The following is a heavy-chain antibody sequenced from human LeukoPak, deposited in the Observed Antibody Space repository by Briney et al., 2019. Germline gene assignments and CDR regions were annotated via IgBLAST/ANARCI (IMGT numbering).Heavy chain of an antibody. J-gene: IGHJ3*02. Sequence: SETLSLTCTVSGGSISSYYWSWIRQPAGKGLEWIGRIYTSGSTNYNPSLKSRVTMSVDTSKNQFSLKLSSVTAADTAVYYCARVRNPIVGAFDAFDIWGQGTMVTVSS. CDR1: GGSISSYY. CDR2: IYTSGST. D-gene: IGHD1-26*01. CDR3: ARVRNPIVGAFDAFDI. V-gene: IGHV4-4*07.